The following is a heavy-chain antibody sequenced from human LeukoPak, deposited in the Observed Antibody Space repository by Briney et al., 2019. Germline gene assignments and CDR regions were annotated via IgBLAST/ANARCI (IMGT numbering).Heavy chain of an antibody. CDR1: GFTFSGSA. Sequence: GGSLRLSCAASGFTFSGSALHWVRQASGKGLEWVGRIRSTANGYATVYAASVKGRFTISRDDSMNTAYLQMDSLKTEDTAVYYCTGNYYGSGSYADFDYWGQGTLVTVSS. CDR2: IRSTANGYAT. V-gene: IGHV3-73*01. CDR3: TGNYYGSGSYADFDY. D-gene: IGHD3-10*01. J-gene: IGHJ4*02.